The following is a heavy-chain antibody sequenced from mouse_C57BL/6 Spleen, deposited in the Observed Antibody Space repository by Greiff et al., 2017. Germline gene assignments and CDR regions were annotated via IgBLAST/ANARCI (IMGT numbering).Heavy chain of an antibody. Sequence: EVMLVESGGDLVKPGGSLKLSCAASGFTFSSYGMSWVRQTPDKRLEWVATISSGGSYTYYPDSVKGRFTISRDNAKNTLYLQMSSLKSEDTAMYYCARHEGDWDYFDYWGQGTTLTVSS. CDR2: ISSGGSYT. D-gene: IGHD4-1*01. V-gene: IGHV5-6*01. CDR3: ARHEGDWDYFDY. CDR1: GFTFSSYG. J-gene: IGHJ2*01.